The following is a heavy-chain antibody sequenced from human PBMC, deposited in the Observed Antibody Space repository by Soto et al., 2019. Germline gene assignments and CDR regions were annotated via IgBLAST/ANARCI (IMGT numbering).Heavy chain of an antibody. CDR3: ARQSISSWYQGTYYFDY. Sequence: PGESLKISCQGSGYSFTSYWIGWVRQMPGKGLEWMGIIYPGDSDTRYSPSFQGQVTISADKSISTAYLQWSSLKASDTAMYYCARQSISSWYQGTYYFDYWGQGTLVTVSS. CDR1: GYSFTSYW. CDR2: IYPGDSDT. D-gene: IGHD6-13*01. V-gene: IGHV5-51*01. J-gene: IGHJ4*02.